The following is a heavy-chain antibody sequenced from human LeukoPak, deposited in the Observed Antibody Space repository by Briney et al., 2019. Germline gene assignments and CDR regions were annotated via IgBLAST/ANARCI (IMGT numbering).Heavy chain of an antibody. Sequence: GGSLRLSCAASGFTLSSYWMSWVRQAPGKGLEWVANIKQDGGEKYFLESVRGRFTISRDNAKNSLFLQMNSLRAEDTAVYYCAGGAYGPGSFPFDCWGQGTLVTVSS. CDR1: GFTLSSYW. D-gene: IGHD3-10*01. CDR3: AGGAYGPGSFPFDC. J-gene: IGHJ4*02. CDR2: IKQDGGEK. V-gene: IGHV3-7*01.